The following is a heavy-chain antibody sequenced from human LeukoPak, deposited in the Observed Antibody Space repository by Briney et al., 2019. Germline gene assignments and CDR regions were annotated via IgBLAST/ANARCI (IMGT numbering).Heavy chain of an antibody. J-gene: IGHJ4*02. CDR2: ISGSGVYT. CDR1: GFTFSTYA. Sequence: GGSLRLSCAASGFTFSTYAMAWVRQAPGKGLEYVSGISGSGVYTYYADSVKGRFTISTDNSKNTIYLQMNSLRVEDTAVYYCAKHRDGYGSTSFDYWGQGTLVTVSS. D-gene: IGHD6-13*01. V-gene: IGHV3-23*01. CDR3: AKHRDGYGSTSFDY.